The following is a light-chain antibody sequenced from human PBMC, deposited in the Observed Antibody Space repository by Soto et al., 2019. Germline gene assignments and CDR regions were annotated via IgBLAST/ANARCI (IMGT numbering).Light chain of an antibody. J-gene: IGLJ2*01. CDR2: EVS. CDR1: SSDVGVYNY. V-gene: IGLV2-8*01. Sequence: QSVLTQPPSASGSPGQSVTISCTGTSSDVGVYNYVSWYQQHPGKAPKLMIYEVSKRPSGVPDRFSGSKSGNTASLTVSGLQAEDEAEYYCSSYAGSNNVVFGGGTKLTVL. CDR3: SSYAGSNNVV.